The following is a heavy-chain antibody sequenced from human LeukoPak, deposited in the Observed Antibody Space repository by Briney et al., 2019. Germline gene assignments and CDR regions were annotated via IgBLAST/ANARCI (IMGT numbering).Heavy chain of an antibody. CDR1: GGSFSGYY. CDR2: INHSGST. D-gene: IGHD3-22*01. J-gene: IGHJ4*02. CDR3: ARGPGHYYDSSGYYYVGY. Sequence: SETLSLTCAVYGGSFSGYYWSWIRQPPGKGLEWIGEINHSGSTNYNPSLKSRVTISVDTSKNQFSLKLSSVTAADTAVYYCARGPGHYYDSSGYYYVGYWGQGTLVTVSS. V-gene: IGHV4-34*01.